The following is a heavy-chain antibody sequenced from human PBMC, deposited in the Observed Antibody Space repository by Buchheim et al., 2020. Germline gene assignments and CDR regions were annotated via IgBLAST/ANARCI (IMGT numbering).Heavy chain of an antibody. CDR3: ARVAAAGTGGAIPDGMDV. CDR1: GFTFSSYA. D-gene: IGHD6-13*01. V-gene: IGHV3-30-3*01. J-gene: IGHJ6*02. Sequence: QVQLVESGGGVVQPGRSLRLSCAASGFTFSSYAMHWVRQAPGKGLEWVAVISYDGSNKYYADSVKGRFTISRDNSKNTLYLQMNSLRAEDTAVYYCARVAAAGTGGAIPDGMDVWGQGTT. CDR2: ISYDGSNK.